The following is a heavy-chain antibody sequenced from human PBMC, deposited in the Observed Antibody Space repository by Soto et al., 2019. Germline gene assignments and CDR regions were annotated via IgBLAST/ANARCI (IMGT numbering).Heavy chain of an antibody. V-gene: IGHV3-48*02. CDR1: GFTFIIYS. Sequence: GSLTPSSSASGFTFIIYSMKWVRRAAGSGLEWVSYSSNSSSTIYYADAVKGRFTISRDNAKNSLYLQMNSLRDEDTAVYYCARDEYGRAWSIIKLDYWGQGNLVGVSA. D-gene: IGHD6-19*01. CDR3: ARDEYGRAWSIIKLDY. CDR2: SSNSSSTI. J-gene: IGHJ4*02.